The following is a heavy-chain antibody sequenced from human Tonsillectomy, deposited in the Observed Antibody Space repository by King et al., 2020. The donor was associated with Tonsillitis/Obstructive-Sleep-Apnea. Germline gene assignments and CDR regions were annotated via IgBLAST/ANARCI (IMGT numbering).Heavy chain of an antibody. Sequence: VQLVESGGGLVKPGGSLRLSCAASGFTLSNAWMSWVRQAPGKGLEWVGRIKTKSDGETTDYAAPVKGRFTISRDDSKNTLYLQMNSLKTEDTAVYYCITLSTTHDYWGQGTLVTVSS. J-gene: IGHJ4*02. D-gene: IGHD1-1*01. CDR1: GFTLSNAW. CDR3: ITLSTTHDY. V-gene: IGHV3-15*01. CDR2: IKTKSDGETT.